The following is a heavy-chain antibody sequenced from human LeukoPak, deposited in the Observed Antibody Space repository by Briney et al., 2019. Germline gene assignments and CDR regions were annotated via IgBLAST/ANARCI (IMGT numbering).Heavy chain of an antibody. CDR1: GYTFTSYD. J-gene: IGHJ6*03. CDR2: ISAYNGNT. CDR3: ARVRSYYYYYMDV. V-gene: IGHV1-18*01. Sequence: GASVKVSCKASGYTFTSYDINWVRQATGQGLERMGWISAYNGNTNYAQKLQGRVTMTTDTSTSTAYMELRSLRSDDTAVYYCARVRSYYYYYMDVWGKGTTVTVSS.